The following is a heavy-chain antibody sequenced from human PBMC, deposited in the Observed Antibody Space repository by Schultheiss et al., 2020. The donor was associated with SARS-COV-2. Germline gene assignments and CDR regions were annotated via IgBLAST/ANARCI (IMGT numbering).Heavy chain of an antibody. V-gene: IGHV3-30*04. Sequence: GESLKISCADSGFTFDDYAMNWVRQAPGKGLEWVAVISYDGSNKYYADSVKGRFTISRDNSKNTLYLQMNSLRAEDTAVYYCARDFSSINDYNHEYYFDYWGQGTLVTVSS. J-gene: IGHJ4*02. CDR1: GFTFDDYA. D-gene: IGHD1-14*01. CDR2: ISYDGSNK. CDR3: ARDFSSINDYNHEYYFDY.